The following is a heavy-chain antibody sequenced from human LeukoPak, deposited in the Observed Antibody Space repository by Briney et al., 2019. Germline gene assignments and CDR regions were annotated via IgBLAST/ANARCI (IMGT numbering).Heavy chain of an antibody. CDR1: GFTVSSNY. V-gene: IGHV3-11*01. CDR3: ARDPGSGYEEHFDY. J-gene: IGHJ4*02. Sequence: GGSLRLSCAASGFTVSSNYMSWIRQAPGKGLEWVSYISSSGSTMYYTDSVKGRFTISRDNAKDSLYLQMNSLRAEDTAVYYCARDPGSGYEEHFDYWGQGTLVTVSS. D-gene: IGHD5-12*01. CDR2: ISSSGSTM.